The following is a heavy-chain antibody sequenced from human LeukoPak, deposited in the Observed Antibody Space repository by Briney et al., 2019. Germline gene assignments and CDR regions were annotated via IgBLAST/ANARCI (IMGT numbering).Heavy chain of an antibody. CDR1: GYTFTSNA. Sequence: ASVKVSCKASGYTFTSNALGWVRQAPGQGLEWMGWIITNTVNTTYAQAFTGRFVLSLDTSDNTAYLQISSLQGEDTAVYYCASFFCTSGLCYYLDYWGQGTLVTVSS. CDR3: ASFFCTSGLCYYLDY. D-gene: IGHD2-8*01. CDR2: IITNTVNT. V-gene: IGHV7-4-1*02. J-gene: IGHJ4*02.